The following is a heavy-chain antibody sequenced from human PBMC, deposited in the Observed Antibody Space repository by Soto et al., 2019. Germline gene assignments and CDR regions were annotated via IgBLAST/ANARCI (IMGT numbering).Heavy chain of an antibody. J-gene: IGHJ4*02. CDR1: GYTFTGYY. V-gene: IGHV1-2*04. CDR2: INPNSGGT. CDR3: ARGRVELPSPFDY. D-gene: IGHD1-26*01. Sequence: QVQLVQSGAEVKKPGASVKVSCKASGYTFTGYYMHWVRQAPGQGLEWMGWINPNSGGTNYAQKFQGWVTMTRDTSNSTAYMELSRLKSDDTAVYYCARGRVELPSPFDYWGQGTLVTVSS.